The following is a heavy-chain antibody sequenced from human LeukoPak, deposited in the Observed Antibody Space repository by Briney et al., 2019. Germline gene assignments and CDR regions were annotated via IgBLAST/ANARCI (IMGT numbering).Heavy chain of an antibody. V-gene: IGHV4-39*07. Sequence: SETLSLTCAVSGGSITSTTDSWAWIRQSPGKGLEWIGSIYSSGQSYYKVSLRSRVTMSVDTSKNQFSLKLSSVTAADTAVYYCASAKRDYYGSGSYYNPYYYYYMDVWGKGTTVTISS. D-gene: IGHD3-10*01. CDR2: IYSSGQS. J-gene: IGHJ6*03. CDR1: GGSITSTTDS. CDR3: ASAKRDYYGSGSYYNPYYYYYMDV.